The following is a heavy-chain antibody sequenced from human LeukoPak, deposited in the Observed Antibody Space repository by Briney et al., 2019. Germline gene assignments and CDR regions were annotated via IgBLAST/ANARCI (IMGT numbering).Heavy chain of an antibody. CDR2: ISYDGSNQ. J-gene: IGHJ4*02. Sequence: PAGSLTLSCAASGFTFSTYAMHWVRQPPGKGLQWVAVISYDGSNQYYADSVKGRFTISRDTTKNTLYLQMNSLRAGDTAVYYCARGGRYCSSSSCYVGVWELDYWGQGTLVTVSS. D-gene: IGHD2-2*01. V-gene: IGHV3-30-3*01. CDR3: ARGGRYCSSSSCYVGVWELDY. CDR1: GFTFSTYA.